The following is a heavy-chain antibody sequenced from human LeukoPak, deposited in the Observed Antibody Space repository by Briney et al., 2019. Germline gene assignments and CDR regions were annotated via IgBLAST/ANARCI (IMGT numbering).Heavy chain of an antibody. D-gene: IGHD2-21*02. V-gene: IGHV1-2*02. J-gene: IGHJ5*02. CDR3: ASVGYCGGDCYDNWFDP. Sequence: ASVKVSCKASGYTFTGYYMHWVRQAPGQGLEWMGWINPNSGGTNYAQKFQGRVTMTSDTSISTAYMELSRLRSDDTAVYYCASVGYCGGDCYDNWFDPWGQGTLVTVSS. CDR1: GYTFTGYY. CDR2: INPNSGGT.